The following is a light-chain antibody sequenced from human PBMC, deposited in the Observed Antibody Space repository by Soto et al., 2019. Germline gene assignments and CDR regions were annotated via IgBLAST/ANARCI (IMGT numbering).Light chain of an antibody. Sequence: EIVLTQSPATLSLSPGERATLSCRASQSVSDYLAWYQQRPGQAPRLLIYDASKRATGIPAMFSGSGSGTDFSLTISSLEPEDFAVYYCQQGGNWLWTCGQGTKVEIK. V-gene: IGKV3-11*01. CDR1: QSVSDY. CDR3: QQGGNWLWT. J-gene: IGKJ1*01. CDR2: DAS.